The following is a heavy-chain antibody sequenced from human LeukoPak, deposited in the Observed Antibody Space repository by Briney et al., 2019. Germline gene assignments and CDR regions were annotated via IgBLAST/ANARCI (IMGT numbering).Heavy chain of an antibody. V-gene: IGHV4-39*07. CDR3: ARYGSGSSIDY. J-gene: IGHJ4*02. CDR2: IYYSGST. Sequence: SETLSLTCTVSGGSISSSSYYWGWIRQPPGKGLEWIGSIYYSGSTYYNPSLKSRVTISVDTSKNQFSLKLSSVTAADTAVYYCARYGSGSSIDYWGQGTLVTVSS. D-gene: IGHD3-10*01. CDR1: GGSISSSSYY.